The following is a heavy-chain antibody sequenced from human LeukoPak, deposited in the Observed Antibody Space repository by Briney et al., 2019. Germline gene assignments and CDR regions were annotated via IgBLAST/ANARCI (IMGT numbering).Heavy chain of an antibody. CDR1: GYTFTSYG. D-gene: IGHD4-17*01. CDR3: ARDENYGIFFNVDY. J-gene: IGHJ4*02. V-gene: IGHV1-18*03. CDR2: ISAYDGNT. Sequence: GASVKVSCKASGYTFTSYGISWVRQAPGQGLEWMGWISAYDGNTNYAQKFQGRVTMTADTSSSTAYMELRSLRLDDMAVYYCARDENYGIFFNVDYWGQGTLVTVSS.